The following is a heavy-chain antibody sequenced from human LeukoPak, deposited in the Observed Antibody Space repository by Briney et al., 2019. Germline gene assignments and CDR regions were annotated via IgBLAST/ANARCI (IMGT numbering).Heavy chain of an antibody. CDR1: GGSISSSSYY. CDR3: ARIVKADDAFDI. J-gene: IGHJ3*02. Sequence: SETLSLTCTVSGGSISSSSYYWGWIRQPPGKGLEWIGSIYYSGSTYYNPSLKSRVTISVVTSKNQFSLKLSSVTAADTAVYYCARIVKADDAFDIWGQGTMVTVSS. V-gene: IGHV4-39*07. CDR2: IYYSGST. D-gene: IGHD3-16*02.